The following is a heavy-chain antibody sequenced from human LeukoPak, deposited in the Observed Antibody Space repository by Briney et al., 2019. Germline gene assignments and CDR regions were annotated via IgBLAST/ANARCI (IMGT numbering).Heavy chain of an antibody. D-gene: IGHD3-16*02. J-gene: IGHJ4*02. CDR1: GYSIRSDYY. CDR3: ARYDVWGTYRAFDY. CDR2: LYHTGST. V-gene: IGHV4-38-2*02. Sequence: SETLSLTCTVSGYSIRSDYYWGWIRQPPGKGLEWIGTLYHTGSTYYNPSLKSRVTMSVDTSKNHFSLKLSSVPAADTAVYYCARYDVWGTYRAFDYWGQGTLVTVSS.